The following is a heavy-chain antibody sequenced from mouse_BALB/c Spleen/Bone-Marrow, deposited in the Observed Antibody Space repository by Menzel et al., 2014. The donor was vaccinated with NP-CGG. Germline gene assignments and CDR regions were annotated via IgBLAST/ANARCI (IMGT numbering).Heavy chain of an antibody. Sequence: EVQGVESGGGLVKPGGSLKLSCAASGFAFSSYDMSWVRQTPEKRLEWVATISSGGSYTYYPDSVKGRSTISRDNARNTLYLQMSSLRSEDTALYYCARPLTGAYFDYWGQGTTLTVSS. CDR2: ISSGGSYT. D-gene: IGHD4-1*01. CDR1: GFAFSSYD. CDR3: ARPLTGAYFDY. J-gene: IGHJ2*01. V-gene: IGHV5-9*02.